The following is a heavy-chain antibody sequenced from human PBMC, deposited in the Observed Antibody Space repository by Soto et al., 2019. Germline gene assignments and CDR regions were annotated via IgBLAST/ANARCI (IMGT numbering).Heavy chain of an antibody. V-gene: IGHV4-31*03. J-gene: IGHJ4*02. CDR1: GGSISSGGYY. CDR2: IYYSGST. D-gene: IGHD5-18*01. Sequence: SETLSLTCTVSGGSISSGGYYWSWIRQHPGKGLEWIGYIYYSGSTYYNPSLKSRVTISVDTSKNQFSLKLSSVTAADTAVYYCARDRGYSYGPSGLYFDYWGQGTLVTVSS. CDR3: ARDRGYSYGPSGLYFDY.